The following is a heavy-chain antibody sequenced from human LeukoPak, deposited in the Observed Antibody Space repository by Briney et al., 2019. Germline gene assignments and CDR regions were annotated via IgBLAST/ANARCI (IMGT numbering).Heavy chain of an antibody. J-gene: IGHJ4*02. D-gene: IGHD4-23*01. CDR1: GFTFSSYW. V-gene: IGHV3-74*01. CDR2: LISDGSSA. Sequence: PGGSLRLSCAASGFTFSSYWMHWVRQAPGKGLVWVSRLISDGSSASYADSVKGRFTISRDNPKNTVHLQMNNLGTEDTAVYYCAREMTTVVGKNFDCWGQGTLVTVSS. CDR3: AREMTTVVGKNFDC.